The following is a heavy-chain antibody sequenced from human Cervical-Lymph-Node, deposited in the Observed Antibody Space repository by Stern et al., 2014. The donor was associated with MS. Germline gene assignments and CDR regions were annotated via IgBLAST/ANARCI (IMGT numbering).Heavy chain of an antibody. V-gene: IGHV3-9*01. D-gene: IGHD2-15*01. CDR2: ISWSSGRI. Sequence: EVQLLESGGDLVQPGRFLRLSCAASGFRFDDYAMYWVRQAPGKGLEWVSGISWSSGRIGYADSVKGRFTISRDNVKNSLFLQMNSLRSEDTASYYCARAIGFCSGGNCEPYYYYGIDVWGQGTRVTVSS. CDR3: ARAIGFCSGGNCEPYYYYGIDV. CDR1: GFRFDDYA. J-gene: IGHJ6*02.